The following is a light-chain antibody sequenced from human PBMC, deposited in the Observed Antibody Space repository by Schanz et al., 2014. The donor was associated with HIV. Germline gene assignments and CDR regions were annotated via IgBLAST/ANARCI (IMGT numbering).Light chain of an antibody. CDR3: CSYAGSSTFV. CDR2: EVT. V-gene: IGLV2-23*02. CDR1: SNDIGAYRY. Sequence: QSALTQPASVSGSPGQSVTISCTGTSNDIGAYRYVSWYQHHPGRAPRLLIYEVTKRPSGVPGRFSGSKSGNTASLTISGLQAEDEADYYCCSYAGSSTFVFGTGTKLTVL. J-gene: IGLJ1*01.